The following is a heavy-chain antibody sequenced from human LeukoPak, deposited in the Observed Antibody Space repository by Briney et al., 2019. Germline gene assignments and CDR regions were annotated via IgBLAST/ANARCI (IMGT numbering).Heavy chain of an antibody. CDR3: ARVLDYSSSSLDY. J-gene: IGHJ4*02. Sequence: VASVKVSCKASGYTFSGYYVCWVRQAHGQGLEWMGWINPNSGGTKYAQKFQGRVTMTRDTSINTAYMELSRLRSDDTAVYYCARVLDYSSSSLDYWGQGTLVTVST. CDR1: GYTFSGYY. D-gene: IGHD6-6*01. CDR2: INPNSGGT. V-gene: IGHV1-2*02.